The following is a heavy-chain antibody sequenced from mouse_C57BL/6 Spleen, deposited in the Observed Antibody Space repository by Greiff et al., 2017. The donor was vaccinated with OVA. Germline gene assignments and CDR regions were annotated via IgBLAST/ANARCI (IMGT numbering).Heavy chain of an antibody. V-gene: IGHV1-15*01. CDR2: IDPETGGT. J-gene: IGHJ3*01. Sequence: QVQLQQSGAELVRPGASVTLSCKASCYTFPDYAMHWVKQTPVHGLEWIGAIDPETGGTAYNQKFKGKAILTADKSSSTAYMELRSLTSEDSAVYYCTRSGYDYEGALAYWGQGTLVTVSA. D-gene: IGHD2-4*01. CDR1: CYTFPDYA. CDR3: TRSGYDYEGALAY.